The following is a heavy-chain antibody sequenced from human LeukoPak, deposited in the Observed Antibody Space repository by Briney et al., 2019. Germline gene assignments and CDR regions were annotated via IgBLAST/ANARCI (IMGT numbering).Heavy chain of an antibody. J-gene: IGHJ6*02. Sequence: GASVKVSCKASGYTFTSYGISWVRQAPGQGLEWMGWISAYNGNTNYAQKLQGRVTMTTDTSTSTAYMELRSLRSDDTAVYYCARVHTDIVVVVAATHYHYGMDVWGQGTTVTVSS. D-gene: IGHD2-15*01. V-gene: IGHV1-18*01. CDR1: GYTFTSYG. CDR3: ARVHTDIVVVVAATHYHYGMDV. CDR2: ISAYNGNT.